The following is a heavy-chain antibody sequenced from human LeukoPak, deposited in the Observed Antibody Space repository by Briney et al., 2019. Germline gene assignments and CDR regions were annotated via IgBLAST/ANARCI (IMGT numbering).Heavy chain of an antibody. J-gene: IGHJ6*03. CDR2: IYYSGNT. Sequence: SETLSLTCTVSGGSISSYYWSWIRQPPGKGLEWIGYIYYSGNTNYNPSLKSRVTISVDTSKNQFSLKLSSVTAADTAVYYCASERRYSNYPFYYYYYMDVWGKGTTVTVSS. V-gene: IGHV4-59*08. CDR1: GGSISSYY. D-gene: IGHD4-11*01. CDR3: ASERRYSNYPFYYYYYMDV.